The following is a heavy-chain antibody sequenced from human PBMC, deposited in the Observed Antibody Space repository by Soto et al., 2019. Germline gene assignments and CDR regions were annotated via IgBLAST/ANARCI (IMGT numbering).Heavy chain of an antibody. CDR2: IYYSGST. CDR1: GGSISSGGYY. D-gene: IGHD2-15*01. J-gene: IGHJ4*02. Sequence: SETLSLTCTVSGGSISSGGYYWSWIRQHPGKGLEWIGYIYYSGSTYYNPSLKSRVTISVDTSKNQFSLKLSSVTAADTAVYYCARGSTSVPGILHYWGQGTLVTVSS. CDR3: ARGSTSVPGILHY. V-gene: IGHV4-31*03.